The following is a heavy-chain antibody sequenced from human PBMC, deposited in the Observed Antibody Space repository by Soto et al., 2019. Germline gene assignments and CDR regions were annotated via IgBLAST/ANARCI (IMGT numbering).Heavy chain of an antibody. J-gene: IGHJ4*02. CDR1: GFTFSSYS. CDR2: ISSSSSYI. Sequence: PGGSLRLSCAASGFTFSSYSMNWVRQAPGKGLEWVSSISSSSSYIYYADSVKGRFTISRDNAKNSLYLQMNSLRAEDTGVYYCARDSDTAMAAPLDYWGQGTLVTVSS. CDR3: ARDSDTAMAAPLDY. D-gene: IGHD5-18*01. V-gene: IGHV3-21*01.